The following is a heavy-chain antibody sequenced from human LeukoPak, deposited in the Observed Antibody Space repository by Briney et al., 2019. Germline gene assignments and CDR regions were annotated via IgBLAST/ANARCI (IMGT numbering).Heavy chain of an antibody. CDR2: ILLIFATA. V-gene: IGHV1-69*13. CDR1: GGTFSSYA. Sequence: SVKVSCKASGGTFSSYAISWVRQAPGQGLEWMGGILLIFATATYAQTFQGRVTITADESTSTADMELSSLRAQDTAVYYCARSKGPHGDYGMDVWGQGTTVTVSS. D-gene: IGHD5-24*01. CDR3: ARSKGPHGDYGMDV. J-gene: IGHJ6*02.